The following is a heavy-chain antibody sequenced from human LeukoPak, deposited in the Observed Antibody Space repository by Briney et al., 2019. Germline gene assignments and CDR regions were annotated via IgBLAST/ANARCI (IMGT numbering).Heavy chain of an antibody. CDR1: GFTFITYT. D-gene: IGHD6-19*01. V-gene: IGHV3-48*02. CDR2: ISSSSNTI. Sequence: GGSLRLSCAASGFTFITYTMNWVRQAPGKGVEWVSYISSSSNTIYYADSVKGRFTISRDNAKNSLYLQMNSLGDEDTAVYYCARIRSGWFFDHWGQGTLVTVSS. CDR3: ARIRSGWFFDH. J-gene: IGHJ4*02.